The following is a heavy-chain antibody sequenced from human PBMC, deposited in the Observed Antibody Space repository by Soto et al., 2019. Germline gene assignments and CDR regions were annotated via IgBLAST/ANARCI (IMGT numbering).Heavy chain of an antibody. D-gene: IGHD4-4*01. Sequence: GGSLRLSCAASGFTFSSYAMHWVRQAPGKGLEWVAVISYDGSNKYYADSVKGRFTISRDNSKNTLYLQMNSLRAEDKAVYYFAREDGPTVTYYYYYGMDVWGQGTTVTVSS. CDR1: GFTFSSYA. V-gene: IGHV3-30-3*01. CDR2: ISYDGSNK. CDR3: AREDGPTVTYYYYYGMDV. J-gene: IGHJ6*02.